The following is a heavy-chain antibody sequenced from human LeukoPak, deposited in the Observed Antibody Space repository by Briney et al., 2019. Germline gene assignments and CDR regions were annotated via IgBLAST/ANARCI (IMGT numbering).Heavy chain of an antibody. CDR2: IKSKSAGGTT. D-gene: IGHD4-17*01. V-gene: IGHV3-15*01. J-gene: IGHJ4*02. Sequence: PGGSLRLSCAASGFTFNKAWMSWIRQVPGKGLEWVGRIKSKSAGGTTDYPALVNGRFIISRDDSKNMLYLQMTSLKIEDTAVYYCTTDLGDYGDYIREWGQGTLVIVSS. CDR3: TTDLGDYGDYIRE. CDR1: GFTFNKAW.